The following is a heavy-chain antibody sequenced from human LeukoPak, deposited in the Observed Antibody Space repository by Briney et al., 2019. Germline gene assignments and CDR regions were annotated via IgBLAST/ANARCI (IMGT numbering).Heavy chain of an antibody. CDR1: GYTFTGYY. D-gene: IGHD1-26*01. CDR2: INVNSGGT. CDR3: ARGVGATARAFDI. V-gene: IGHV1-2*02. J-gene: IGHJ3*02. Sequence: ASVKVSCKASGYTFTGYYMHWVRQAPGQGLEWMGWINVNSGGTHYAQKFQGRATMTRDTSISTAFLELSGLRSDDTAVYYCARGVGATARAFDIWGQGTMVTVSS.